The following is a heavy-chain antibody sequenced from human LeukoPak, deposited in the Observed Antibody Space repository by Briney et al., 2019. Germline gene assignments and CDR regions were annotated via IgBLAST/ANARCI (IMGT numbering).Heavy chain of an antibody. CDR3: AKEQEGTAIGGVFDY. CDR1: GYSFTSFG. Sequence: GASVKVSCMASGYSFTSFGLSWVRQAPGQGPEWMGWISAASGSTNYAQKFQDRVTMTTDTPTTTVYMELRSLRSDDTAVYYCAKEQEGTAIGGVFDYWGQGTVVTVSS. CDR2: ISAASGST. V-gene: IGHV1-18*01. D-gene: IGHD2-21*02. J-gene: IGHJ4*02.